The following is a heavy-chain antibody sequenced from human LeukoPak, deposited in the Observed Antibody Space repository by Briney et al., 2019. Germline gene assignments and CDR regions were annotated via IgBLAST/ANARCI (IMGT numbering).Heavy chain of an antibody. CDR2: ISSSSSYI. CDR1: GFTFSNYN. J-gene: IGHJ4*02. V-gene: IGHV3-21*01. D-gene: IGHD1-14*01. Sequence: PGGSLRLSCAASGFTFSNYNMNWVRQAPGKGLEWVSFISSSSSYIYYADSVKGRFTISRDNAKSSLYLQMSSLRAEDTAVYYCARGRPADYWGQGTLATVSS. CDR3: ARGRPADY.